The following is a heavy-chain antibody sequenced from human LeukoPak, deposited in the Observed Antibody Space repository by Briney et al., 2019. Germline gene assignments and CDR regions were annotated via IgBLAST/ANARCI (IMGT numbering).Heavy chain of an antibody. V-gene: IGHV3-23*01. D-gene: IGHD2-21*02. CDR3: VREAGYCASVCLKSNWYDP. Sequence: GGSLRLSCAASGFPFSNHAMSWVRQPPGKGLEWVSAISNGNTYYADSVRGRFTISRDDSKNMVYLQMNSLRVEDTARYYCVREAGYCASVCLKSNWYDPWGQGTLVTVSS. CDR2: ISNGNT. CDR1: GFPFSNHA. J-gene: IGHJ5*02.